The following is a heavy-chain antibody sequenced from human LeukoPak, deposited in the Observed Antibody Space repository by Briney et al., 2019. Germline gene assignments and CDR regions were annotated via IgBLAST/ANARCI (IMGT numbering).Heavy chain of an antibody. CDR3: AKDRVSSGYYYFDY. J-gene: IGHJ4*02. Sequence: GGSLRLSCAASGFTFRTYAMSWVRQAPGKGLEWVSAISGSGATTFYADSVKRRFSISRDNSKNTLFLQMNSLRAEDTAVYHCAKDRVSSGYYYFDYWGQGTLVTVSS. D-gene: IGHD6-19*01. CDR1: GFTFRTYA. V-gene: IGHV3-23*01. CDR2: ISGSGATT.